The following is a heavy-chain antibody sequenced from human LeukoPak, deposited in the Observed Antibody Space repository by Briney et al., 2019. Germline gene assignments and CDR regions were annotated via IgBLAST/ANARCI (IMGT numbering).Heavy chain of an antibody. V-gene: IGHV4-59*01. CDR2: IYYSGST. CDR3: ARGPDPDYYGSGSSSRFYLLPYYYGMDV. D-gene: IGHD3-10*01. CDR1: GGSISSYY. J-gene: IGHJ6*02. Sequence: PSETLSLTCTVSGGSISSYYWSWIRQPPGKGLEWIGYIYYSGSTNYNPSLKSRVTISVDTSKNQFSLKLSSVTAADTAVYYCARGPDPDYYGSGSSSRFYLLPYYYGMDVWGQGTTVTVSS.